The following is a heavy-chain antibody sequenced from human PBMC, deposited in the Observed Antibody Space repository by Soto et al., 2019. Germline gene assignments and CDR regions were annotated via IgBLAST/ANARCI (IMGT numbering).Heavy chain of an antibody. Sequence: QVQLQESGPGLVKPSETLSLTCTVSGDSISSYYWSWIRQPPVKGLEWIVYIYNSGSTKYNPSLKSRVTISVGTSKNQFSLKLSSMTAADTAVYYCARPRGTVTTADWYFDLWGRGTLVTVSS. CDR3: ARPRGTVTTADWYFDL. D-gene: IGHD4-4*01. CDR2: IYNSGST. CDR1: GDSISSYY. V-gene: IGHV4-59*08. J-gene: IGHJ2*01.